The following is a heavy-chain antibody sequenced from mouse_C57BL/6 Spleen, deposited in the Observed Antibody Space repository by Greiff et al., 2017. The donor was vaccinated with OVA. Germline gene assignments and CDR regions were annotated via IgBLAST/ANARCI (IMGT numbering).Heavy chain of an antibody. CDR2: INPSNGGT. CDR3: ARGHYYYYGSLWWYFDV. CDR1: GYTFTSYW. Sequence: QVHVKQPGTELVKPGASVKLSCKASGYTFTSYWMHWVKQRPGQGLEWIGNINPSNGGTNYNEKFKSKATLTVDKSSSTAYMQLSSLTSEDSAVYYCARGHYYYYGSLWWYFDVWGTGTTVTVSS. D-gene: IGHD1-1*01. V-gene: IGHV1-53*01. J-gene: IGHJ1*03.